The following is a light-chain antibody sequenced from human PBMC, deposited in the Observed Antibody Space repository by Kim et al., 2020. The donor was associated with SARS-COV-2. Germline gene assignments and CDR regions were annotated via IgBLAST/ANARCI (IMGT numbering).Light chain of an antibody. CDR3: LQHNTYPIT. V-gene: IGKV1-17*01. CDR2: GAS. J-gene: IGKJ5*01. Sequence: ASVGDRVSITCRASQSIGNYLHWYQQKPGEAPKRLIYGASSLQSGVPSRFSGSGSGTEFTLTISSLQPEDFATYFCLQHNTYPITFGQGTRLEIK. CDR1: QSIGNY.